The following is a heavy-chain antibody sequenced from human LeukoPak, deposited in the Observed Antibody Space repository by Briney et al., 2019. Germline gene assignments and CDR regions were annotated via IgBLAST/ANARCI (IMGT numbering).Heavy chain of an antibody. D-gene: IGHD3-10*01. CDR1: GGTFSSYA. Sequence: SVKVSCKASGGTFSSYAISWVRQAPGQGLEWMGRIIPILGIANYAQKFQGRVTITADKSTSTAYMELSSLRSEDTAVYYCARTGGGSIIMVRGAAFDYWGQGTLVTVSS. CDR3: ARTGGGSIIMVRGAAFDY. J-gene: IGHJ4*02. CDR2: IIPILGIA. V-gene: IGHV1-69*04.